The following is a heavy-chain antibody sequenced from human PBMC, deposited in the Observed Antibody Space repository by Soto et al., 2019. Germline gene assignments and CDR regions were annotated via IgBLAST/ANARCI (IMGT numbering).Heavy chain of an antibody. CDR1: GGTFSNYA. CDR2: IIPIFGTA. V-gene: IGHV1-69*13. Sequence: SVKVSCKASGGTFSNYAISWVRQAPGQGLEWMGGIIPIFGTANYAQKFQGRVTITADESTSTAYMELSSLRSEDTAVYYCARDTYYYGSGSYFYGRNWFDPWGQGTLVTASS. D-gene: IGHD3-10*01. J-gene: IGHJ5*02. CDR3: ARDTYYYGSGSYFYGRNWFDP.